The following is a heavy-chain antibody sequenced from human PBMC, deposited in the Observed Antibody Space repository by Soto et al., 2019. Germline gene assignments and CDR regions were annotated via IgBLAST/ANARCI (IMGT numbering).Heavy chain of an antibody. Sequence: PGGSLRLSCAVSGFTFDDYAMHWVRQAPGKGLEWVSGITWNSDTIGYADSVKGRFTISRDNAKNSLYLQMNSLRAEDTAFYYCAKAHSGYDWGFDPWGQGTLVTVSS. CDR1: GFTFDDYA. V-gene: IGHV3-9*01. CDR3: AKAHSGYDWGFDP. CDR2: ITWNSDTI. J-gene: IGHJ5*02. D-gene: IGHD5-12*01.